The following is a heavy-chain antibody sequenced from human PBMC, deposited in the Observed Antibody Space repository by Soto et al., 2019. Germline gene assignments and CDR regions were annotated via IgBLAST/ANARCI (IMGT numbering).Heavy chain of an antibody. V-gene: IGHV4-59*12. CDR3: ARGWVPPGSYFRRVTRPSYNWFDP. J-gene: IGHJ5*02. CDR2: IYYSGST. CDR1: GGSISSYY. D-gene: IGHD4-4*01. Sequence: SETLSLTCTVSGGSISSYYWSWIRQPPGKGLEWIGYIYYSGSTNYNPSLKSRVTISVDTSKNQFSLKLSSVTAADTAVYYCARGWVPPGSYFRRVTRPSYNWFDPWGQGTLVTVSS.